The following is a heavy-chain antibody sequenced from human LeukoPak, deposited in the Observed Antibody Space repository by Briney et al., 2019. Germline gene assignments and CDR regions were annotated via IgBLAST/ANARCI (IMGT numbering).Heavy chain of an antibody. V-gene: IGHV4-34*01. Sequence: SKTLSLTCAVYGGSFSGYFWSWIRQPPGKGLEWIGEISDSGSTKYNPSLESRVTISVDTSKNLLSLKLSSVTAADTAVYYCARVPPFLWFGESRTFYGMDVWGQGTTVTVSS. D-gene: IGHD3-10*01. J-gene: IGHJ6*02. CDR2: ISDSGST. CDR3: ARVPPFLWFGESRTFYGMDV. CDR1: GGSFSGYF.